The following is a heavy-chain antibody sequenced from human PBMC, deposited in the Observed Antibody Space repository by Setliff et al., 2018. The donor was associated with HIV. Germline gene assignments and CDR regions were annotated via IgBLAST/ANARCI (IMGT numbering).Heavy chain of an antibody. J-gene: IGHJ4*02. V-gene: IGHV4-38-2*01. CDR2: VYHTGST. CDR1: GYSMSSGYY. D-gene: IGHD3-10*01. CDR3: ARVGYHGSGRYSFDY. Sequence: NPSETLSLTCGVSGYSMSSGYYWGWIRQPPGKGLEWIGNVYHTGSTYYNPSLKSRVTISVDTSMDQFSLKLNSVTAADTAVYYCARVGYHGSGRYSFDYWGQGTLVTVSS.